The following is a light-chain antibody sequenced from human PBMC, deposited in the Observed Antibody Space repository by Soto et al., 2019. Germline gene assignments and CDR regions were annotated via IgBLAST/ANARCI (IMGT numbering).Light chain of an antibody. J-gene: IGKJ2*01. Sequence: EIVMTQSPVTLSASPGERATLSCRASQSVSSNLAWYQQKPGQAPRLLIYGASTRATGIPARFSVSGSGTEFTLTISSLQSEDFAVYYCQQYESWPYTFGQGTKLEIK. V-gene: IGKV3-15*01. CDR2: GAS. CDR3: QQYESWPYT. CDR1: QSVSSN.